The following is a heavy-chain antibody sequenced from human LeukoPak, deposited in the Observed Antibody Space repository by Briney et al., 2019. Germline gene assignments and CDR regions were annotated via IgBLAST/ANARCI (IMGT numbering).Heavy chain of an antibody. D-gene: IGHD2-15*01. CDR1: GLTFSSYS. J-gene: IGHJ4*02. CDR3: ARGYCSGGSCYSGGLDY. Sequence: PGGSLRLSCAAPGLTFSSYSMNWVRQAPGKGLEWVSGISVSSRYKNYADSMKGRFTITRDNAKNSLYLQMNNLRAEDTAVYYCARGYCSGGSCYSGGLDYWGQGTLVTVSS. CDR2: ISVSSRYK. V-gene: IGHV3-21*01.